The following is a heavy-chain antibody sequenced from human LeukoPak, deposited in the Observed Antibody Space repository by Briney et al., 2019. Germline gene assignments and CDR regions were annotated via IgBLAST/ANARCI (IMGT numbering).Heavy chain of an antibody. V-gene: IGHV3-7*01. D-gene: IGHD6-19*01. Sequence: GGSLRLSCAASGFSFSSYWMTWVRQAPGRGLEFVANIRGDGNEKYYMDSMKGRLTISRDNSKNTLYLQMNSLRAEDTAVYYCARDRSEGSGWYRALNYYYYGMDVWGQGTTVTVSS. CDR3: ARDRSEGSGWYRALNYYYYGMDV. CDR2: IRGDGNEK. J-gene: IGHJ6*02. CDR1: GFSFSSYW.